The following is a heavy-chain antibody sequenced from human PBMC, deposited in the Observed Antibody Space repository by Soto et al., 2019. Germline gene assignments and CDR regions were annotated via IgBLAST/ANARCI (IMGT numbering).Heavy chain of an antibody. D-gene: IGHD2-8*01. V-gene: IGHV1-46*01. CDR3: ARDGCTNGVCYDWFDP. CDR1: GYTFPSYY. J-gene: IGHJ5*02. CDR2: INPSGGST. Sequence: ASVKVSCKASGYTFPSYYIHWVRQAPGQGLEWMGIINPSGGSTSYAQKFQGRVTMTRDTSTSTVYMELSSLRSEDTAVYYCARDGCTNGVCYDWFDPWGQGTLVTVSS.